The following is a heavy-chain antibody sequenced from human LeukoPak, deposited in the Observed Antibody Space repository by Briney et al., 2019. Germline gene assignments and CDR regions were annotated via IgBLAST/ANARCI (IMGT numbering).Heavy chain of an antibody. CDR1: GFTFDDYG. CDR3: ARKLWFGEPCCYFDY. J-gene: IGHJ4*02. Sequence: GGSLRLSCAASGFTFDDYGMSWVRQAPGKGLEWVSGINWNGGSTGYADSVKGRFTISRDNAKNSLHLQMNSLRAEDTAVYYCARKLWFGEPCCYFDYWGQGTLVTVSS. CDR2: INWNGGST. V-gene: IGHV3-20*04. D-gene: IGHD3-10*01.